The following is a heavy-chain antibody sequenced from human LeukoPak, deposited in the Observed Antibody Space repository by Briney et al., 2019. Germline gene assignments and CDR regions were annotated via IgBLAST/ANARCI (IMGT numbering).Heavy chain of an antibody. V-gene: IGHV1-46*01. CDR3: ARALRMATMRGENMNYFDD. CDR2: IYPIGGST. D-gene: IGHD5-24*01. J-gene: IGHJ4*02. CDR1: GYTFTSYY. Sequence: ASVTVSCKASGYTFTSYYMHWVRQAPAQGQEWMGIIYPIGGSTIYAQKFQGRDTMTRDTSTSTVYMELSSLRSKDTAVYYCARALRMATMRGENMNYFDDWGQGTLVTVSS.